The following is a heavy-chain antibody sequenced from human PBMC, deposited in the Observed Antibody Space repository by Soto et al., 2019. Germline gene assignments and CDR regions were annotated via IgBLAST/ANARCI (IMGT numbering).Heavy chain of an antibody. CDR3: ARRAETNGWNGFGADKYYFDF. CDR2: MNPNTGNS. CDR1: GYTFTSYD. J-gene: IGHJ4*02. V-gene: IGHV1-8*01. Sequence: ASVKVSCKASGYTFTSYDIYWVRQATGQGLEWMGWMNPNTGNSGYAQKFQGRVTMTSDTSISTAHMELSSLRSEDTAVYYCARRAETNGWNGFGADKYYFDFWGQGTLVTVS. D-gene: IGHD1-1*01.